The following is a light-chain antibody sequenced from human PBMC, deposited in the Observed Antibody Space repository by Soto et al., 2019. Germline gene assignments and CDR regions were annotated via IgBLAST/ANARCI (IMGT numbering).Light chain of an antibody. CDR3: SSYTSSSTPYV. J-gene: IGLJ1*01. Sequence: QSALSQPASVSGSPGQSVTISCTGPSSDVGAYDLVCWYQQHPSKAPKLMIYDVSNRPSGVSNRFSGSKSGNTASLTISGLQAEDEADYYCSSYTSSSTPYVFGTGTKLTVL. V-gene: IGLV2-14*01. CDR1: SSDVGAYDL. CDR2: DVS.